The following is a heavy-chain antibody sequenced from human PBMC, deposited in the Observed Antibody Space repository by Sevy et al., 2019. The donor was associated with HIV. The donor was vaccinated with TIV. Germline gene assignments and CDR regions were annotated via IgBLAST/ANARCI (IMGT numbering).Heavy chain of an antibody. CDR3: ASRSAAAGLSLDY. V-gene: IGHV3-48*02. CDR1: GFTFSSYS. J-gene: IGHJ4*02. D-gene: IGHD6-13*01. CDR2: ISSSSSTI. Sequence: GGSLRLSCAASGFTFSSYSMNWVRQAPGKGLEWVSYISSSSSTIYYADCVKGRFTISRDNAKNSLYLQMNSLRDEDTAVYYCASRSAAAGLSLDYWGQGTLVTVSS.